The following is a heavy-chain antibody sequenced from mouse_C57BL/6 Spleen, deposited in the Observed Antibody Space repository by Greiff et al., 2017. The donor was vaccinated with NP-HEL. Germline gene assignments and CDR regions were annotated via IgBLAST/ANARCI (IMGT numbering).Heavy chain of an antibody. V-gene: IGHV5-4*01. CDR2: ISDGGSYT. D-gene: IGHD2-14*01. Sequence: EVHLVESGGGLVKPGGSLKLSCAASGFTFSSYAMSWVRQTPEKRLEWVATISDGGSYTYYPDNVKGRFTISRDNAKNNLYLQMSHLKAEDTAMYYCAREGGTTGPFDYWGQGTTLTVSS. J-gene: IGHJ2*01. CDR1: GFTFSSYA. CDR3: AREGGTTGPFDY.